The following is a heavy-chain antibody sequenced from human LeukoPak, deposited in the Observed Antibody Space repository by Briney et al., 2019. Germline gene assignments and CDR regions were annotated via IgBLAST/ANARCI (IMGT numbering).Heavy chain of an antibody. CDR1: GGSISSYY. CDR2: INHSGST. V-gene: IGHV4-34*01. CDR3: ARNCYSPRQWAHYYYYYMDI. D-gene: IGHD2-21*02. Sequence: SETLSLTCTVSGGSISSYYWSWIRQPPGKGLEWIGEINHSGSTNYNPSLKSRVTISVDTSKNQFSLKLSSVTAADTAVYYCARNCYSPRQWAHYYYYYMDIWGKGTTVTVSS. J-gene: IGHJ6*03.